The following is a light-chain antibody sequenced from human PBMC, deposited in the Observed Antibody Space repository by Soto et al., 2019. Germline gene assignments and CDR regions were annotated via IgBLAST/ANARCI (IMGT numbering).Light chain of an antibody. V-gene: IGKV3-20*01. J-gene: IGKJ3*01. CDR2: GAS. CDR3: QHYGNTPPSVT. Sequence: EIVLTQSPGTLSLSPGERATLSCRASQNVSSSYLAWYQQKPGQAPRLLIYGASSRATGIPDRFSGSGSGTDFTLTISRLEPEDFAVYYCQHYGNTPPSVTFGPGTKVDIK. CDR1: QNVSSSY.